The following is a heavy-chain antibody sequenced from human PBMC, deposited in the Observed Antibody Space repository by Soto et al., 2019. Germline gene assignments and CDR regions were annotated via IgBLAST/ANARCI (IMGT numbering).Heavy chain of an antibody. V-gene: IGHV4-59*01. D-gene: IGHD3-10*01. Sequence: QVQLQESGPGLVKPSETLSLTCTVSGGSISSYYWSWIRQPPGKGLEWIGYIHYSGSTNYNPSLKGRVTISVDTSKNQFSLKLSSVTAADTAVYYCARVWGGAFDIWGQGTMVTVSS. J-gene: IGHJ3*02. CDR1: GGSISSYY. CDR2: IHYSGST. CDR3: ARVWGGAFDI.